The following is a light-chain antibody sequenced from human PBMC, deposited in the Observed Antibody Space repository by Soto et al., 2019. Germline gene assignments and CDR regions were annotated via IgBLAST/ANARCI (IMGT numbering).Light chain of an antibody. CDR2: LSSDGSH. CDR1: SGHSSYA. Sequence: QLVLTQSPSASASLGASVKLTCTLSSGHSSYAIAWHQQQPEKGPRYLMKLSSDGSHSKGDGIPDRFSGSSSGAERYLTISSLQSKDEADYYCQTWDTGARVVFGGGTKLTVL. V-gene: IGLV4-69*01. J-gene: IGLJ2*01. CDR3: QTWDTGARVV.